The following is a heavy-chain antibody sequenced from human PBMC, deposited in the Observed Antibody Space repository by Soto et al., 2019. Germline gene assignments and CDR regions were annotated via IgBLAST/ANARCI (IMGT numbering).Heavy chain of an antibody. D-gene: IGHD6-6*01. J-gene: IGHJ4*02. CDR2: ISGSGGST. CDR3: AKGGAARLNGGNYFDY. CDR1: GLTFSSYA. Sequence: PGGSLRLSCAASGLTFSSYAMSWVRQAPGKGLEWVSAISGSGGSTYYADSVKGRFTISRDNSKNTLYLQMNSLRAEDTAVYYCAKGGAARLNGGNYFDYWGQGTLVTVSS. V-gene: IGHV3-23*01.